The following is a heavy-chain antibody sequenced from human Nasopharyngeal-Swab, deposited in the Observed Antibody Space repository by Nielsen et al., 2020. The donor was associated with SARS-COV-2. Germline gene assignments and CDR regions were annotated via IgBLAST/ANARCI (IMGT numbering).Heavy chain of an antibody. D-gene: IGHD3-16*01. J-gene: IGHJ4*02. CDR3: ARLNSLGVVFDY. CDR1: GFSLSTSGMC. CDR2: IDWDDDK. Sequence: SGPTLVKPTQTLTLTCTFSGFSLSTSGMCVSWIRQPPGKALEWLARIDWDDDKYYSTSLKTRLTISKDTSKNQVALTMTNMDPVDTATYYCARLNSLGVVFDYWGQGTLVTVSS. V-gene: IGHV2-70*11.